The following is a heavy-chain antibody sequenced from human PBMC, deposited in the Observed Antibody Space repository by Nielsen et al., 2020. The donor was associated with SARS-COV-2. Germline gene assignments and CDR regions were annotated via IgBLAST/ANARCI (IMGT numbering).Heavy chain of an antibody. CDR1: GGSISSYY. D-gene: IGHD4/OR15-4a*01. CDR2: SYYSGST. CDR3: ARGLGTDYRDP. V-gene: IGHV4-59*13. J-gene: IGHJ5*02. Sequence: SETLSLTCTVSGGSISSYYWSWIRQRPGKGLEWIGYSYYSGSTNYNPSLKSRVTISVDTSKNQFSLKLSSVTAADTAVYYCARGLGTDYRDPRGQVTLVTVSS.